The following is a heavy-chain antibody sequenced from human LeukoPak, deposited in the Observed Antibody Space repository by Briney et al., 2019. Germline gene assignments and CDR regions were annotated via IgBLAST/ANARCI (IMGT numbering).Heavy chain of an antibody. Sequence: GGSLRLSCAASGFTFSSYAMHWVRQAPGKGLEWVAVISYDGSNKYYADSVKGRFTISRDNSRNTLFLQMNSPRAEDTAVYYCARAVTTLGGVDYWGQGTLVTVSS. J-gene: IGHJ4*02. CDR3: ARAVTTLGGVDY. D-gene: IGHD1-26*01. CDR1: GFTFSSYA. CDR2: ISYDGSNK. V-gene: IGHV3-30-3*01.